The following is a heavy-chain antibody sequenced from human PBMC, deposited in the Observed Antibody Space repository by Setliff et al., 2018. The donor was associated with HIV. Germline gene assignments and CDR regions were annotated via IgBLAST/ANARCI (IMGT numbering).Heavy chain of an antibody. CDR2: ISAYNGNT. D-gene: IGHD6-13*01. CDR3: ARDPYSSSWNRIDAFDI. V-gene: IGHV1-18*01. Sequence: ASVKVSCKASGYTFTSYGISWVRQAPGQGLEWMGWISAYNGNTNYAQKLQGRVTMTTDTSTSTAYMELRSLRSDDTAVYYCARDPYSSSWNRIDAFDIWGQGTMATVSS. CDR1: GYTFTSYG. J-gene: IGHJ3*02.